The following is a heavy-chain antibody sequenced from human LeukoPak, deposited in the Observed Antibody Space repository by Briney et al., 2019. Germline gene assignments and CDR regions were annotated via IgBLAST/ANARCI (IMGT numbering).Heavy chain of an antibody. CDR3: GRVNLLRWFDP. D-gene: IGHD3-16*01. V-gene: IGHV4-59*11. Sequence: SETLSLTCTVSGGSISSHYWSWIRQPPGKGLEWIGYIYYSGSTNYNPSLKSRVTISVDTSKNQFSLKLSSVTAADTAVYYCGRVNLLRWFDPWGQGTLVTVSS. J-gene: IGHJ5*02. CDR2: IYYSGST. CDR1: GGSISSHY.